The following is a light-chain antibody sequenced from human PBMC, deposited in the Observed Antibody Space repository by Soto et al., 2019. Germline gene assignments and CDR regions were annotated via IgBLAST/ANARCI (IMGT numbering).Light chain of an antibody. CDR3: QQRSNWPPIT. CDR2: DAS. J-gene: IGKJ5*01. CDR1: QSVGSN. V-gene: IGKV3-11*01. Sequence: EIVMTQSPATLSVSPGERVTLSCRARQSVGSNLAWYQQKPGQAPRLLIYDASNRATGVPARFSGSGSGTDFTLTISSLEPEDFAVYYCQQRSNWPPITFGQGTRLEI.